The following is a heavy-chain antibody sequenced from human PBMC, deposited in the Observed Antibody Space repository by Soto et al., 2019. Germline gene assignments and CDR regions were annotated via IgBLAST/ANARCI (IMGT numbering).Heavy chain of an antibody. D-gene: IGHD6-19*01. CDR1: GFTFSSYA. CDR2: ISYDGSNK. Sequence: GGSLRLSCAASGFTFSSYAMHWVRQAPGKGLEWVAVISYDGSNKYYADSVKGRFTISRDNSKNTLYLQMNSLRAEDTAVYYCARAYTQQQWLVPGSDYWGQGTLVTVSS. J-gene: IGHJ4*02. CDR3: ARAYTQQQWLVPGSDY. V-gene: IGHV3-30-3*01.